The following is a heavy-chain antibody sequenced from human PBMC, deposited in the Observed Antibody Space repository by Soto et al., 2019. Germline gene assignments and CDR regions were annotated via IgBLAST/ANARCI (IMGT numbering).Heavy chain of an antibody. CDR1: GYIFTGYY. CDR2: INPYSGDT. D-gene: IGHD6-6*01. J-gene: IGHJ4*02. CDR3: AREAYSSSSNRVDC. Sequence: ASVKVSCKASGYIFTGYYMHWVRQAPGQGLEWMGRINPYSGDTNYAQNFQGRVAMTRDTSISTAYMELSRLTSDDTAVYYCAREAYSSSSNRVDCWGQGTMVTVSS. V-gene: IGHV1-2*02.